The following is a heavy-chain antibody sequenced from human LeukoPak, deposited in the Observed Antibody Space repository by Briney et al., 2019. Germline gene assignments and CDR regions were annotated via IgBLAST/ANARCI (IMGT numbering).Heavy chain of an antibody. CDR3: ARIRGGSSPYYYYYMDV. Sequence: SGPALVKPTETLTLTCTVSGFSLSHARMGVSWIRQPPGKALEWLAHIFSNDEKSYSTSLKSRLTLSKDTSKSQVVLTMTNMDPVDTATYYCARIRGGSSPYYYYYMDVWGKGTTVTVSS. J-gene: IGHJ6*03. V-gene: IGHV2-26*01. CDR1: GFSLSHARMG. D-gene: IGHD6-6*01. CDR2: IFSNDEK.